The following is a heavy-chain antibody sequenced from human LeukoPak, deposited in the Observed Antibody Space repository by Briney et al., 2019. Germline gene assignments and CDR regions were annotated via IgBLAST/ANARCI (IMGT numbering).Heavy chain of an antibody. CDR1: GGSFSGYY. V-gene: IGHV4-34*01. CDR2: INHSGST. CDR3: ARKKSGDYYDSSGYYYYFDY. J-gene: IGHJ4*02. Sequence: PSETLSLTCAVYGGSFSGYYWSWIRQPPGKGLEWIGEINHSGSTNYNSSLKSRVTISVDTSKNQFSLKLSSVTAADTAVYYCARKKSGDYYDSSGYYYYFDYWGQGTLVTVSS. D-gene: IGHD3-22*01.